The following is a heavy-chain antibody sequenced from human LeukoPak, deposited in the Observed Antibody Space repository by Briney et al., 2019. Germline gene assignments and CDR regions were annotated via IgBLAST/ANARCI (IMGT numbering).Heavy chain of an antibody. CDR1: GGSFSGYY. Sequence: SETLSLTCAVYGGSFSGYYWSWIRQPPGKGLEWIGEINHSGSTNYNPSLKSRVTISVDTSKNQFSLKLSSVTAADTAVYYCARVLMVTADYWGQGTLVTVSS. J-gene: IGHJ4*02. V-gene: IGHV4-34*01. D-gene: IGHD2-21*02. CDR3: ARVLMVTADY. CDR2: INHSGST.